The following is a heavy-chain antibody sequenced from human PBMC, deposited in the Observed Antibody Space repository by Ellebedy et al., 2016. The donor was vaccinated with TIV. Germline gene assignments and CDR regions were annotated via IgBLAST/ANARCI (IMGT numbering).Heavy chain of an antibody. CDR3: AKDTYYDFWSGHYNFDY. CDR2: IPSSGRYI. J-gene: IGHJ4*02. Sequence: GESLKISXAASGFTFSTYHMNWVRQAPGKGLEWVSSIPSSGRYIYYADSVKGRFTVSRDNAKNSLYLQMNSLRAEDTAVYYCAKDTYYDFWSGHYNFDYWGQGALVTVSS. CDR1: GFTFSTYH. D-gene: IGHD3-3*01. V-gene: IGHV3-21*01.